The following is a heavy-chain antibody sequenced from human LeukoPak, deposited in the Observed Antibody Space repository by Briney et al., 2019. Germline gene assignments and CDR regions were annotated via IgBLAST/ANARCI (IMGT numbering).Heavy chain of an antibody. CDR1: GFTFDDYA. J-gene: IGHJ4*02. CDR2: ISWNSGSI. D-gene: IGHD6-13*01. CDR3: AKEPRMALAAAGTIDY. Sequence: GGSLRLSCAASGFTFDDYAMHWVRQAPGKGLEWVSGISWNSGSIGYADSVKGRFTISRDNAKNSLYLQINSLRAEDTALYYCAKEPRMALAAAGTIDYWGQGTLVTVSS. V-gene: IGHV3-9*01.